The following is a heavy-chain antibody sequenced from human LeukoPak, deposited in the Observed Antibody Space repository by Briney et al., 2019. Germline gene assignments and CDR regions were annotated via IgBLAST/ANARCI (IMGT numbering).Heavy chain of an antibody. CDR1: GFIFSSYW. V-gene: IGHV3-74*01. CDR2: IDSDGSTT. Sequence: PGGSLRLSCAASGFIFSSYWMHWVRQAPGKGLVWVSRIDSDGSTTSYADSVKGRFTISRDNAKNTLFLQMNSLRAEDTAAYYCARSVYDSGGYYRVLDYWGQGTLVTVSS. CDR3: ARSVYDSGGYYRVLDY. J-gene: IGHJ4*02. D-gene: IGHD3-22*01.